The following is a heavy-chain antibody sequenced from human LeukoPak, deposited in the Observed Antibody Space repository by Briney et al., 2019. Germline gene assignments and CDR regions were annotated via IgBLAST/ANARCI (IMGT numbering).Heavy chain of an antibody. J-gene: IGHJ6*03. CDR1: GYSISSGYY. CDR2: IYHSGST. Sequence: SETLSLTCTVSGYSISSGYYWGWIRQPPGKGLEWIGSIYHSGSTYYNPSLKSRVTISVDTSKNQFSLKLSSVTAADTAVYYCARVDRSSGGYYYYMDVWGKGTTATVSS. V-gene: IGHV4-38-2*02. CDR3: ARVDRSSGGYYYYMDV. D-gene: IGHD6-6*01.